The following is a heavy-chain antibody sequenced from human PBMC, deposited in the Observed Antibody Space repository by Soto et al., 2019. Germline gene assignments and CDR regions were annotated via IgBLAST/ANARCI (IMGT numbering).Heavy chain of an antibody. D-gene: IGHD1-26*01. CDR2: ISAYNGGT. CDR1: GYTFTSYG. V-gene: IGHV1-18*01. CDR3: ARVFAGAPIDY. Sequence: ASVKVSCKASGYTFTSYGYAWVRQAPGQGLEWMGWISAYNGGTNYAQKLQGRVTMTTDTSTSTAYMELRSLRSDDTAVYYCARVFAGAPIDYWGQGTLVTVS. J-gene: IGHJ4*02.